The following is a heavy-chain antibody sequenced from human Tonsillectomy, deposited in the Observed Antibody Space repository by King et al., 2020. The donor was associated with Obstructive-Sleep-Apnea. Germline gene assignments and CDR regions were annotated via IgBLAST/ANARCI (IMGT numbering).Heavy chain of an antibody. CDR3: ARERSKGDAFDI. CDR1: GGSISSYY. CDR2: IYYSGST. Sequence: VQLQESGPGLVKPSETLSLTCTVSGGSISSYYWSWIRQPPGKVLEWIWYIYYSGSTNYNPSLKSRVTTSVETSKNQFSLKLSSVTAADTAVYYCARERSKGDAFDIWGQGTMVTVSS. J-gene: IGHJ3*02. V-gene: IGHV4-59*01.